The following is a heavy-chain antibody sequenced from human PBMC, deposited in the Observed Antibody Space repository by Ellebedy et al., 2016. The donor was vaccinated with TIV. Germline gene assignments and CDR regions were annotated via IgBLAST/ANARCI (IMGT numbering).Heavy chain of an antibody. Sequence: GESLKISCTASGFTLNNYWMTWVRQAPGKGLEWVANINQDGSEKHYVDSVKGRFTISRDSAGNSLYLQMNSLGAEDTAVYYCARAIYGASYLWGRGTLVTVSS. D-gene: IGHD4-17*01. CDR3: ARAIYGASYL. CDR1: GFTLNNYW. J-gene: IGHJ2*01. CDR2: INQDGSEK. V-gene: IGHV3-7*01.